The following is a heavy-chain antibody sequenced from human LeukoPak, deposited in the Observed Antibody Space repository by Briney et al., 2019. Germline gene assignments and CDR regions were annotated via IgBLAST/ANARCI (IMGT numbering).Heavy chain of an antibody. CDR3: ARDYSGWSRDF. V-gene: IGHV3-48*03. CDR2: ISSSGSAI. CDR1: GFTFNTYE. J-gene: IGHJ4*02. Sequence: GGSLRLSCAASGFTFNTYEMNWVRQAPGKGLEWVSYISSSGSAIYYSDSVKGRFTISRDNAKNSVYLQMDSLRAEDTAVYYCARDYSGWSRDFWGRGTLVTVSS. D-gene: IGHD6-19*01.